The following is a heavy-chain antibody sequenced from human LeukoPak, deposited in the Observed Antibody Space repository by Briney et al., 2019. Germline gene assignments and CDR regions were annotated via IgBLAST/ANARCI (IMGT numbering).Heavy chain of an antibody. CDR2: INPNSGGT. J-gene: IGHJ4*02. Sequence: GASVKVSCKASGYTFTGYYMHWVRQAPGQGLEWMGWINPNSGGTNYAQKFQGRVTMTRDTSISTAYMELSRLRSDDTAVYYCASQRKDSSSWYDVDYWGQGTLVTVSS. V-gene: IGHV1-2*02. CDR1: GYTFTGYY. CDR3: ASQRKDSSSWYDVDY. D-gene: IGHD6-13*01.